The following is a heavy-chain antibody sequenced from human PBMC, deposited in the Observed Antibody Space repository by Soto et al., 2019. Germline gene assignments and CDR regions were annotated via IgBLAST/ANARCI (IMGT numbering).Heavy chain of an antibody. J-gene: IGHJ4*02. CDR1: SGSFSGYY. D-gene: IGHD6-6*01. CDR2: ISQSGNT. V-gene: IGHV4-34*01. Sequence: SETLSLTCSIYSGSFSGYYWSWIRQPPGKGLEWIGEISQSGNTNYSPSLKSRVSISIDTAKKQFSLNLASASAADTAVYYCARAPKVSGSSQTRPDFWGQGTLVTVSS. CDR3: ARAPKVSGSSQTRPDF.